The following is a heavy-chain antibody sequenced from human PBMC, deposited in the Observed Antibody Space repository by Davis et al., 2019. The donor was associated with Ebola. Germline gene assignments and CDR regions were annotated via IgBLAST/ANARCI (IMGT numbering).Heavy chain of an antibody. D-gene: IGHD3-10*01. V-gene: IGHV4-59*08. CDR1: GGSISSYY. CDR2: ISYSGTT. CDR3: ARRVVRGVIILGDDAFDI. J-gene: IGHJ3*02. Sequence: SETLSLTCTVSGGSISSYYWSWIRQPPGKALEWIGSISYSGTTYYNPPLKSRVTISIDASKNQFSLKLNSMTAADTAVYYCARRVVRGVIILGDDAFDIWGQGTMVTVSS.